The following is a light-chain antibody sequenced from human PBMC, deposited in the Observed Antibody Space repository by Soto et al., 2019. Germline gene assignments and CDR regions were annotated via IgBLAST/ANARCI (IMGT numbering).Light chain of an antibody. CDR3: QQRSNWPSGT. J-gene: IGKJ1*01. V-gene: IGKV3-11*01. CDR1: QSVTNY. CDR2: GAS. Sequence: EIVLTQSPATLSLSPGERATLSCRASQSVTNYLAWYQQNPGQAPRLLIYGASNRATGIPARFSGSGSGTDFTLTISSLEREDFAVYYCQQRSNWPSGTFGQGTKVEIK.